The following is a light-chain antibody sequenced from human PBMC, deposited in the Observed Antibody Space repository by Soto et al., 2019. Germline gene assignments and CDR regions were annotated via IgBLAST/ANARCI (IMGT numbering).Light chain of an antibody. J-gene: IGKJ1*01. CDR2: GAS. CDR1: QSVSSNY. CDR3: QQFGRSPPSWT. V-gene: IGKV3-20*01. Sequence: ETVLTQSPGTLSLSPGERATLSCRASQSVSSNYLAWYQQNPGQAPRLLMYGASTRTTGIPDGFSGSGSGTDFTLTISRLEPEDFAAYYCQQFGRSPPSWTFGQGTKVEIK.